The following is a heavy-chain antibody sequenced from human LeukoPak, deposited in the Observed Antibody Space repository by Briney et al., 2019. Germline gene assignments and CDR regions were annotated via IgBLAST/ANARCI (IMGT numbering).Heavy chain of an antibody. D-gene: IGHD1-26*01. Sequence: GGSLRLSCAASGFSFSSYWMYWVRQAPGKGLVWVSRINSDGSNTNYADSVKGRFTISRDNAKNTLYLQMNSLGAEDTAVYYCVRALGANAFDIWGQGTVVTVSS. CDR2: INSDGSNT. CDR1: GFSFSSYW. CDR3: VRALGANAFDI. J-gene: IGHJ3*02. V-gene: IGHV3-74*01.